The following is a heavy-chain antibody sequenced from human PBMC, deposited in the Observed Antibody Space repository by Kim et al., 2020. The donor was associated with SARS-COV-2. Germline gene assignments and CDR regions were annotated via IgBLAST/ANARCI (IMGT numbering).Heavy chain of an antibody. CDR3: ARVDHGSCYYYIYF. J-gene: IGHJ2*01. V-gene: IGHV1-46*01. CDR1: GDTFTSYY. Sequence: ASVKVSCKASGDTFTSYYMNWVRQAPGQGLEWMGMIIPSGGTTNYAQKFQGRVTITTDASTSTAYMELSSLRSEDTAVYYCARVDHGSCYYYIYF. CDR2: IIPSGGTT. D-gene: IGHD3-22*01.